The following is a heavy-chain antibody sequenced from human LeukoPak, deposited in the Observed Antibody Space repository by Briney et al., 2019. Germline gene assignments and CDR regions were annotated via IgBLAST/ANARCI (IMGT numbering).Heavy chain of an antibody. Sequence: GGSLRLSCAASGFTVSSNYMSWVRQAPGKGLEWVSVISGGDNTYYTDSVKGRFTISRDNSKSTLYLQMNSLRAEDTAVYYCARVNSGSYWVFDYWGQGTLVTVSS. CDR1: GFTVSSNY. CDR2: ISGGDNT. CDR3: ARVNSGSYWVFDY. V-gene: IGHV3-53*01. D-gene: IGHD1-26*01. J-gene: IGHJ4*02.